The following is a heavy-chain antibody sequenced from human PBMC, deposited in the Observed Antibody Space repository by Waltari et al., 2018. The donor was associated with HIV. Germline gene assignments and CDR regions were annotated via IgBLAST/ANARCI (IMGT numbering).Heavy chain of an antibody. J-gene: IGHJ6*02. Sequence: EVQLVESGGGLVQPGGSIRLTCAASGFTLTPSRVPSVRQAPGKGLVWVSRINPDGTDTRYADSVKGRFTISRDNAKNTVYLQVNSLRGEDTSVYYCARGKDCGGGTCDGYHYYGMDVWGQGTTVTVSS. CDR3: ARGKDCGGGTCDGYHYYGMDV. CDR2: INPDGTDT. V-gene: IGHV3-74*01. CDR1: GFTLTPSR. D-gene: IGHD2-15*01.